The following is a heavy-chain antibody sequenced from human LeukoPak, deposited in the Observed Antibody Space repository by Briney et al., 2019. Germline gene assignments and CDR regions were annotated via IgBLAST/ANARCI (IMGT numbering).Heavy chain of an antibody. V-gene: IGHV4-30-2*01. CDR3: ARGGYDPLFDY. CDR1: GGSISSGGYS. Sequence: SETLSLTCAVSGGSISSGGYSWSWIRQPPGKGLEWIGYIYHSGSTYYNPSLKSRVTISVDRSKNQFPLKRSSVTAADTAVYYCARGGYDPLFDYWGQGTLVTVSS. J-gene: IGHJ4*02. D-gene: IGHD5-12*01. CDR2: IYHSGST.